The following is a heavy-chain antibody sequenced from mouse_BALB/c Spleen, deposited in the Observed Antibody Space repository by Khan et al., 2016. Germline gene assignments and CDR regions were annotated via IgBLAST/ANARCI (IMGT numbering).Heavy chain of an antibody. Sequence: QVQLKQSGAELAKPGASVKMSCKASGYTFTNYWMHWVKQRPGQGLEWIGYINPSTGYIEYNQKFKDKATLTADKSSSTAYMQLSSLTSEDSAVYYCARRGGDFDVWGAGTTVTVSS. V-gene: IGHV1-7*01. CDR1: GYTFTNYW. CDR2: INPSTGYI. J-gene: IGHJ1*01. CDR3: ARRGGDFDV.